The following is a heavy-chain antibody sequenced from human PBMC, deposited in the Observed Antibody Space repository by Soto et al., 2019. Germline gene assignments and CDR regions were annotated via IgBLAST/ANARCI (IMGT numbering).Heavy chain of an antibody. D-gene: IGHD2-8*01. CDR3: ARASTNSGLGMDV. J-gene: IGHJ6*02. Sequence: QVQLVESGGGVVQPGRSLRLSCAASGFTFSSYAMHWVRQAPGKGLEWVAVISYDGSNKYYADSVKGRFTISRDNSKNTLYLQMNSLGAEDTAGYYCARASTNSGLGMDVWGQGTTVTVSS. CDR1: GFTFSSYA. V-gene: IGHV3-30-3*01. CDR2: ISYDGSNK.